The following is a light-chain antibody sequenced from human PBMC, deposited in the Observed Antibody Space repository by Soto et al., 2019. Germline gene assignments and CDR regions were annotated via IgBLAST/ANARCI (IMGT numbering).Light chain of an antibody. V-gene: IGLV1-40*01. J-gene: IGLJ2*01. CDR2: SNN. CDR1: NSNIGAGYD. Sequence: QSVLTQPPSVSGAPGQRVTISCTGSNSNIGAGYDVHWYQQVPGTAPKLLIYSNNNRLSGVPDRFSGSKSGTSASLAITGLQAEDEADHYCQSYDSSLSGSVVFGGGTKLTVL. CDR3: QSYDSSLSGSVV.